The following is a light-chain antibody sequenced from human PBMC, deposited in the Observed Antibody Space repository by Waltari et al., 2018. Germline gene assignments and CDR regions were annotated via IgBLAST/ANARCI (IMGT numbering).Light chain of an antibody. CDR2: SND. V-gene: IGLV1-44*01. CDR1: YYNIGNNA. Sequence: QSVLTQPPSASGTPGQRVTMSCSRTYYNIGNNAVNWYQQLPGMAPKLLIYSNDRRPPGVPARFSGSKSGTSASLAISGLQSEDEADYYCAAWDDSLSGQVVFGGGTKLTVL. J-gene: IGLJ2*01. CDR3: AAWDDSLSGQVV.